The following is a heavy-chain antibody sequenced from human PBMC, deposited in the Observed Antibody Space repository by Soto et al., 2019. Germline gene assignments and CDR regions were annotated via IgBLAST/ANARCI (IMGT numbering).Heavy chain of an antibody. CDR3: ARGGLLWFGELSGFDY. CDR1: GFTVSSNY. Sequence: GGSLRLSCAASGFTVSSNYMSWVRQAPGKGLEWVSVIYSGGSTYYADSVKGRFTISRDNSKNTLYLQMNSLRAEDTAVYYCARGGLLWFGELSGFDYWGQGTLVTVSS. J-gene: IGHJ4*02. D-gene: IGHD3-10*01. V-gene: IGHV3-53*01. CDR2: IYSGGST.